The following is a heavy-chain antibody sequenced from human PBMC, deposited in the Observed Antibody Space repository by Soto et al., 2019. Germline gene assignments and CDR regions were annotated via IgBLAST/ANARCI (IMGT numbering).Heavy chain of an antibody. CDR1: GFTFSSYW. Sequence: GGSLRLSCAASGFTFSSYWMSWVRKAPGKGLEWVANIKQDGSEKHYVDSVKGRFTISRDNAKNSLYLQMNSLRAEDTAVYYCARGWDEGDAFDIWGQGTMVTVSS. V-gene: IGHV3-7*03. CDR3: ARGWDEGDAFDI. CDR2: IKQDGSEK. D-gene: IGHD1-26*01. J-gene: IGHJ3*02.